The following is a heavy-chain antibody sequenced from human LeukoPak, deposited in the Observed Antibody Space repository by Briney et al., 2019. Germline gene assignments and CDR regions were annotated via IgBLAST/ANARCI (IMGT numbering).Heavy chain of an antibody. V-gene: IGHV3-9*01. Sequence: GGSLRLSCATSGFTFDEYAMHWVRQAPGKGLVWVSGISWNSDTIAYAGSVKGRFTISRDNAKNSLYLQMNSLRAEDTALYYCAKDRDYGDLGVGFDFWGQGTPVTVSS. CDR2: ISWNSDTI. J-gene: IGHJ4*02. CDR3: AKDRDYGDLGVGFDF. D-gene: IGHD4-17*01. CDR1: GFTFDEYA.